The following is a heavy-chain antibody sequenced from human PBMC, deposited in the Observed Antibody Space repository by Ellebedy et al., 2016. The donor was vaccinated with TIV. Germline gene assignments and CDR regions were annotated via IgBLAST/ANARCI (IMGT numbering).Heavy chain of an antibody. D-gene: IGHD2-8*01. J-gene: IGHJ5*02. Sequence: GESLKISCVASGFTFSKYGMKWVRQAPGKGLGWVSYISGSSNTKDYADSVKGRFNVSRDKAKNALYTQMNSLTVDDTAEYYCARNGYCTPSNCRSYNWFDPWGQGTLVTVSS. CDR3: ARNGYCTPSNCRSYNWFDP. CDR2: ISGSSNTK. CDR1: GFTFSKYG. V-gene: IGHV3-48*01.